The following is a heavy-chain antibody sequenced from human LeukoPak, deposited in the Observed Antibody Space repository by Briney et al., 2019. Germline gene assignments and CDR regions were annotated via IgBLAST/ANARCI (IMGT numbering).Heavy chain of an antibody. V-gene: IGHV1-18*01. D-gene: IGHD5-18*01. J-gene: IGHJ4*02. CDR1: GYTFTSYG. Sequence: ASVKVSCKASGYTFTSYGISWVRQAPGQGREWRGWISAYNGNTNYAQKLQGRVTITTDTSTSAAYMELRSLRSDDTAVYYCARGFVDTAMVNPFDYWGQGTLVTVSS. CDR3: ARGFVDTAMVNPFDY. CDR2: ISAYNGNT.